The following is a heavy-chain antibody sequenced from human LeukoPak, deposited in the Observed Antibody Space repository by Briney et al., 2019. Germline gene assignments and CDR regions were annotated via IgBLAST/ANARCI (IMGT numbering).Heavy chain of an antibody. CDR3: ARGRGKYLPAGY. J-gene: IGHJ4*02. Sequence: PSETLSLTCTVSGGSISSYYWSWIRQPPGKGLEWIGYIYYSGSTNYNPSLKSRVTISVDTSKNQFSLKLSSVTAADTAVYYCARGRGKYLPAGYWGQGTLVTVSS. V-gene: IGHV4-59*12. CDR1: GGSISSYY. D-gene: IGHD3-10*01. CDR2: IYYSGST.